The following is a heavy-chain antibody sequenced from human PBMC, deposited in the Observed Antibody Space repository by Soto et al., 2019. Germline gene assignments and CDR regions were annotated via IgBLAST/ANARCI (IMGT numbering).Heavy chain of an antibody. CDR3: ARGEGLYGSGSYYKGSRGYYYMDV. Sequence: GGSLRLSCAASGFTFSSYAMHWVRQAPGKGLEWVAVISYDGSNKYYADSVKGRFTISRDNAKNSLYLQMNSLRAEDTAVYYCARGEGLYGSGSYYKGSRGYYYMDVWGKGTTVTVSS. D-gene: IGHD3-10*01. V-gene: IGHV3-30-3*01. CDR1: GFTFSSYA. CDR2: ISYDGSNK. J-gene: IGHJ6*03.